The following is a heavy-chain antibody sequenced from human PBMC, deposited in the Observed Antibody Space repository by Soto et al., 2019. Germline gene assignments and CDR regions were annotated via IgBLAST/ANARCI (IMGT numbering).Heavy chain of an antibody. CDR3: AKDKEGYSRGDFGY. CDR1: GFTFSSYA. J-gene: IGHJ4*02. V-gene: IGHV3-23*01. CDR2: ISGSGGST. D-gene: IGHD2-21*01. Sequence: GGSLRLSCAASGFTFSSYAMSWVRQAPGKGLEWVSAISGSGGSTYYADSVKGRFTISRDNSKNTLYLQMNSLRAEDTTVYYCAKDKEGYSRGDFGYWGQGTLVTVSS.